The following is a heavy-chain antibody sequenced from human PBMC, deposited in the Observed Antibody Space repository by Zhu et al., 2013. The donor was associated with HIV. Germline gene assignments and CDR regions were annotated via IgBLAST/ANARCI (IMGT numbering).Heavy chain of an antibody. Sequence: VQLRQSGSEMKMPGSAVKISCRVSGYTFTEHRIYWVRQATGQGLEWMGWINPNSGGANYAQKFQGRVTMTRDTSISTAYMELSRLRSDDTAVYYCARVSGSDYYYYMDVWGKGTTVTVSS. CDR2: INPNSGGA. V-gene: IGHV1-2*02. D-gene: IGHD6-19*01. CDR1: GYTFTEHR. J-gene: IGHJ6*03. CDR3: ARVSGSDYYYYMDV.